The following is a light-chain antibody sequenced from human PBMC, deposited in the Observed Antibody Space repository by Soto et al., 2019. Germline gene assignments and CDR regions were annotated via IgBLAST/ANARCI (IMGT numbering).Light chain of an antibody. J-gene: IGKJ3*01. Sequence: DIQMTQSPSSLSASVGDTVTITCQASQDITNHLNWYQHKPGKAPNLLIYDASHLETGVPSRFTGSGSGTYFTLTISSLQSEDIATYYCQKCDGVPQFGPGTRVDF. CDR1: QDITNH. CDR2: DAS. V-gene: IGKV1-33*01. CDR3: QKCDGVPQ.